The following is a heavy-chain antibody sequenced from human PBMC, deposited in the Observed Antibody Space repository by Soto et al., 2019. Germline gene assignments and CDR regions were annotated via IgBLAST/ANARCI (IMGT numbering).Heavy chain of an antibody. CDR3: ARGGVDTAMVADNWFDP. CDR2: INPNSGGT. J-gene: IGHJ5*02. Sequence: QVQLVPSGAEVKKPGASVKVSCKASGYTFTGYYMHWVRQAPGQGLEWMGWINPNSGGTNYAQKFQGWVTMTRDTSISTAYMELSRLRSDDTAVYYCARGGVDTAMVADNWFDPWGQGTLVTVSS. CDR1: GYTFTGYY. D-gene: IGHD5-18*01. V-gene: IGHV1-2*04.